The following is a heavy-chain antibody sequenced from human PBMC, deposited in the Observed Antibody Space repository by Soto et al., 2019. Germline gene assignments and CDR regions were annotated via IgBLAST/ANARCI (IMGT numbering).Heavy chain of an antibody. J-gene: IGHJ6*02. Sequence: QVTLKESGPVLVKPTETLTLTCTISGFSLSNGRMCVSWIRQSPGKALEWLAHIFSDAERSYSSSMQSRLTISTDTSGTHVVLSMTNMDPVDTGIYFCVRMNADTYSHYYAMDVWGQGTTVTVSS. D-gene: IGHD1-1*01. CDR3: VRMNADTYSHYYAMDV. CDR2: IFSDAER. V-gene: IGHV2-26*03. CDR1: GFSLSNGRMC.